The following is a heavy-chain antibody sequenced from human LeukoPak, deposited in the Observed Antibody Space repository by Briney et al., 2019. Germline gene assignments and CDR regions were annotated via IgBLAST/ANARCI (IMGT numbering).Heavy chain of an antibody. Sequence: PSETLSLTCAVYGGSFRGYYWSWIRQPPGKGLEWIGEINHSGSTNYNPSLKSRVTISVDTSKNQFSLKLSSVTAADTAVYYCARGVTGYYYDSSGSAPHENWVDPWGQGTLVTVSS. V-gene: IGHV4-34*01. CDR2: INHSGST. CDR3: ARGVTGYYYDSSGSAPHENWVDP. CDR1: GGSFRGYY. J-gene: IGHJ5*02. D-gene: IGHD3-22*01.